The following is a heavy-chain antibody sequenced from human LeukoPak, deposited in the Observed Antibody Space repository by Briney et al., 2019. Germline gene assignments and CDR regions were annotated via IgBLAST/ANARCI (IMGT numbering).Heavy chain of an antibody. D-gene: IGHD5-18*01. V-gene: IGHV3-21*01. Sequence: GGSLRLSCAASGFTFSSYAMSWVRQAPGKGLEWVSSISSSSSYIYYADSVKGRFTISRDNAKNSLYLQMNSLRAEDTAVYYCARILSRGYSYGPYDYWGQGTLVTVSS. CDR1: GFTFSSYA. CDR3: ARILSRGYSYGPYDY. J-gene: IGHJ4*02. CDR2: ISSSSSYI.